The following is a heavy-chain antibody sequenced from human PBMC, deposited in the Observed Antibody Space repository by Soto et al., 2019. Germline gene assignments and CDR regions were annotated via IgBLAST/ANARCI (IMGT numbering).Heavy chain of an antibody. Sequence: APLKGACKSSGYTYTGYLIDWVRQTNGQGLEWMGWVKPSTGDTDYAQKFQGRVTMTRDTSDNTAYMQVNSLRTDDTAVYYCTRELADDVSARSQHW. V-gene: IGHV1-2*02. D-gene: IGHD6-6*01. CDR3: TRELADDVSARSQH. CDR2: VKPSTGDT. J-gene: IGHJ1*01. CDR1: GYTYTGYL.